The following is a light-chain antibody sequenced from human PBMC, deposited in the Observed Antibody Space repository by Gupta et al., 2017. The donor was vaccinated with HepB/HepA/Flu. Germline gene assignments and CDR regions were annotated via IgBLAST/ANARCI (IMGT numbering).Light chain of an antibody. Sequence: QSVLTQPPPVSGAPGQRVTMSCTRSSSNIGADFDVHWYQHVPGTAPTLLMYGNNNRPSGVPERFFGSKSGTSASLAITGLQAEDEADYYCQSYDNSLIGSVFGGGTKLTVL. CDR3: QSYDNSLIGSV. CDR2: GNN. CDR1: SSNIGADFD. V-gene: IGLV1-40*01. J-gene: IGLJ2*01.